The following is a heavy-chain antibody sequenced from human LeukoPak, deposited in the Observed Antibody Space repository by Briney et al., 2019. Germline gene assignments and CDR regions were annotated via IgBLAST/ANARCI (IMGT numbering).Heavy chain of an antibody. J-gene: IGHJ4*02. CDR1: GYSISSGYY. D-gene: IGHD1-26*01. Sequence: SETLSLTCAVSGYSISSGYYWGWIRQPPGKGLERIGSIYHSGSTYYNPSLKSRVTISVDTSKNQFSLKLSSVTAADTAVYYCATDPSIVGAPYEVYWGQGTLVTVSS. CDR3: ATDPSIVGAPYEVY. V-gene: IGHV4-38-2*01. CDR2: IYHSGST.